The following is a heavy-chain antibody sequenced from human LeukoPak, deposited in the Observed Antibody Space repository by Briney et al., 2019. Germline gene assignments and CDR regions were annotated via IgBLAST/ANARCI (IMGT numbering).Heavy chain of an antibody. J-gene: IGHJ4*02. D-gene: IGHD3/OR15-3a*01. V-gene: IGHV3-15*01. CDR3: TAGTGRSDFDY. Sequence: GGSLRLSCAASGFSFSNAWMSWVRQAPGKGLEWVGRIKRKGDDGTIDYAAPVKGRLTISRDDSRNTLYLQMNSLKSEDTAVYYCTAGTGRSDFDYWGQGTLVTVSS. CDR1: GFSFSNAW. CDR2: IKRKGDDGTI.